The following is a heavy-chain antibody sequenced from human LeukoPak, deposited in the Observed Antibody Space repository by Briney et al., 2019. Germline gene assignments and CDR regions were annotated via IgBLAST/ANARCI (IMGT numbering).Heavy chain of an antibody. CDR2: ISYDGSNK. D-gene: IGHD6-13*01. V-gene: IGHV3-30*18. Sequence: PPGRSLRLSCAASGFTFSSYGMHWVRQAPGKGLEWVAVISYDGSNKYYADSVKGRFTISRDSSKNTLYLQMNSLRAEDTAVYYCAKGGGYSSSWYRYPAHYGMDVWGQGTTVAVSS. CDR1: GFTFSSYG. CDR3: AKGGGYSSSWYRYPAHYGMDV. J-gene: IGHJ6*02.